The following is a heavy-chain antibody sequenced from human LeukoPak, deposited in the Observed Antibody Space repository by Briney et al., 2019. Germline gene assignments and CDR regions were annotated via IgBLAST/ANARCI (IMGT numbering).Heavy chain of an antibody. CDR3: AKDVIKGNYDYVWGSYRPDY. Sequence: GGSLRLSCAASGFTFSSYAMSWVRQAPGKGLEWVSAISGSGGSTYYADSVKGRFTISRDNSKNTPYLQMNSLRAEDTAVYYCAKDVIKGNYDYVWGSYRPDYWGQGTLVTVSS. V-gene: IGHV3-23*01. D-gene: IGHD3-16*02. CDR2: ISGSGGST. CDR1: GFTFSSYA. J-gene: IGHJ4*02.